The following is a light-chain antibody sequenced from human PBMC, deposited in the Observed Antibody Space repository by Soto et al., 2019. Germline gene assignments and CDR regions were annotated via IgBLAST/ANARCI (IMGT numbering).Light chain of an antibody. V-gene: IGLV1-40*01. CDR3: QSYDSSLSGYV. CDR1: SSNIGAGYD. Sequence: QSVLTQPPSVSGAPGQRVTISCTGSSSNIGAGYDVHWYQQLPGTAPKPLIYGNSNRPSGVPDRFSGSKSGTSASLAITGLQAEDEADYYFQSYDSSLSGYVFGTGTKVTVL. CDR2: GNS. J-gene: IGLJ1*01.